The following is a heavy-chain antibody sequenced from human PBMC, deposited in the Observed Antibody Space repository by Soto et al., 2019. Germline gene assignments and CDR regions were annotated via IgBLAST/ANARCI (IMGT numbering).Heavy chain of an antibody. V-gene: IGHV3-33*01. CDR2: IWYDGSNK. CDR1: GFTFSSYG. D-gene: IGHD2-2*01. J-gene: IGHJ4*02. CDR3: AREEGYCSSTSCWGDY. Sequence: QVQLVESGGGVVQPGRSLRLSCAASGFTFSSYGMHWVRQAPGKGLERVAVIWYDGSNKYYADSVKGRFTISRDNSKNTLYLQMNSLRAEDTAVYYCAREEGYCSSTSCWGDYWGQGTLVTVSS.